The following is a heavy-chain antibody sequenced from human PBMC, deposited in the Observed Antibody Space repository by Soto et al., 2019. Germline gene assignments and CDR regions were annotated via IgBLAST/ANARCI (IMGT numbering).Heavy chain of an antibody. Sequence: PGGSLRLSCAASGFTFSNAWMSWVRQAPGKGLEWVGRIKSKTDGGTTDYAAPVKGRFTISRDDSKNTLYLQMNSLKTEDTAVYYCTTEIYYDSSGYPKLDYWGQGTLVTVSS. CDR2: IKSKTDGGTT. CDR1: GFTFSNAW. CDR3: TTEIYYDSSGYPKLDY. J-gene: IGHJ4*02. D-gene: IGHD3-22*01. V-gene: IGHV3-15*01.